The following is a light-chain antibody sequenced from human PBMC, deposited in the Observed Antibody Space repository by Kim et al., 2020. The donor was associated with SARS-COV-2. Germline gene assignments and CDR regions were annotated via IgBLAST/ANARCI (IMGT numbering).Light chain of an antibody. CDR2: GKN. V-gene: IGLV3-19*01. Sequence: SSELTQDPAVSVALGQTVRITCQGDSLRSYYASWYQQKPGQAPVLVIYGKNNRPSGIPDRFSGSSSGNTASLTITGAQAEDEADYYSNSRDSSGNPLYVFGTGTKVTVL. J-gene: IGLJ1*01. CDR3: NSRDSSGNPLYV. CDR1: SLRSYY.